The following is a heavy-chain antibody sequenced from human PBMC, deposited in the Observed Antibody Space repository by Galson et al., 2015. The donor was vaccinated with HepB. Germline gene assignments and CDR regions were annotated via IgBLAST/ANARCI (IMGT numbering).Heavy chain of an antibody. V-gene: IGHV3-30*18. CDR2: ISHDGSNI. CDR1: GFTFSSYG. Sequence: SLRLSCAASGFTFSSYGMHWVRQAPGKGPEWVAVISHDGSNIHYADSVTGRFTISRDDPKNTLYLQMNSLRVDDTAVYYCAKDSGYCISTTRREYFQHWGQGTLVTVSS. CDR3: AKDSGYCISTTRREYFQH. J-gene: IGHJ1*01. D-gene: IGHD2-2*03.